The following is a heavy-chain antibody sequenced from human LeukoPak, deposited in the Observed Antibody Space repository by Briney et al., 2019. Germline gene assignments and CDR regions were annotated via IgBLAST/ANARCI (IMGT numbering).Heavy chain of an antibody. Sequence: SQTLSLTCTVSGGSISSGSYYWSWIRQPAGKGLEWIGRIYTSGSTNYNPSLKSRVTISVDTSKNQFSLKLSSVTAADTAVYYCARAGILEWLGAFDIWGQGTMVTVSS. D-gene: IGHD3-3*01. J-gene: IGHJ3*02. V-gene: IGHV4-61*02. CDR2: IYTSGST. CDR3: ARAGILEWLGAFDI. CDR1: GGSISSGSYY.